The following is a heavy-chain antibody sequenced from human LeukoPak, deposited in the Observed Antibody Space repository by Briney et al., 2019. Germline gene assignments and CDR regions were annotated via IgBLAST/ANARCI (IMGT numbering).Heavy chain of an antibody. J-gene: IGHJ3*02. Sequence: PSETLSLTCAVSGGSISSSNWWSWVRQPPGKGLEWIGEIYHSGSTNYNPSLKSRVTISVDKSKNQFSLKLSSVTAADTAVYYCARTLSSSWFDAFDIWGQGTMVTVSS. D-gene: IGHD6-13*01. CDR3: ARTLSSSWFDAFDI. CDR1: GGSISSSNW. V-gene: IGHV4-4*02. CDR2: IYHSGST.